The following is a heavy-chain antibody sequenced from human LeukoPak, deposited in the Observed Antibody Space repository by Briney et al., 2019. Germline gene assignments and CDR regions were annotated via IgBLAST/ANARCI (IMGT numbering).Heavy chain of an antibody. V-gene: IGHV4-61*01. CDR3: ARGRSYGFDFDS. CDR1: GVSIDTCCYY. J-gene: IGHJ4*02. D-gene: IGHD5-18*01. Sequence: PSETLSLTCDVSGVSIDTCCYYWTWIRQPPGKGLEWIGYKYYSGSTRYNSSLRSRLTISLDSSKNQFSLRLTSVTAADTAVYYCARGRSYGFDFDSWGPGTLVIVSS. CDR2: KYYSGST.